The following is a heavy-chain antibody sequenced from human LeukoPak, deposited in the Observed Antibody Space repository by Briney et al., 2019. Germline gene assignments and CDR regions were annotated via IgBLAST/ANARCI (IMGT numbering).Heavy chain of an antibody. J-gene: IGHJ4*02. D-gene: IGHD3-10*01. V-gene: IGHV1-46*01. Sequence: RASVKVSCKASGYTFTSYYMHWVRQAPGQGLEWMGIINPSGGSTSYAQKFQGRVTMTEDTSTDTAYMELSSLRSEDTAVYYCATDIGGNDYWGQGTLVTVSS. CDR1: GYTFTSYY. CDR2: INPSGGST. CDR3: ATDIGGNDY.